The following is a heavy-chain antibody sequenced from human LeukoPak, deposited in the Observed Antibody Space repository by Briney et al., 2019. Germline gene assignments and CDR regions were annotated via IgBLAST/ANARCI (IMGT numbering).Heavy chain of an antibody. J-gene: IGHJ6*03. CDR1: GGSISSSNW. CDR3: ARAKVTSYYYYYYYMDV. D-gene: IGHD4-17*01. Sequence: SETLSLTCAVSGGSISSSNWWSWVRQPPGKGLEWIGEIYHSGSTNYNPSLKSRVTISVDKSKNQFSLKLSSVTAADTAVYYCARAKVTSYYYYYYYMDVWGKGTTVTVSS. V-gene: IGHV4-4*02. CDR2: IYHSGST.